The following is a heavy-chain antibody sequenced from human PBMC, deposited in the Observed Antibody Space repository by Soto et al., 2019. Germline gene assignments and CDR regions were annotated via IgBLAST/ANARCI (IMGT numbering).Heavy chain of an antibody. Sequence: GGSLRLSCAASGFTFSSYAMSLVRHAPGKGLEWVSAISGSGGSTYYADSVKGRLTISRDNSKNTLYLQMNSLRAEDTAVYYCAKSSSAVAAPFDYWGQGTLVTVSS. CDR3: AKSSSAVAAPFDY. CDR2: ISGSGGST. D-gene: IGHD6-19*01. V-gene: IGHV3-23*01. J-gene: IGHJ4*02. CDR1: GFTFSSYA.